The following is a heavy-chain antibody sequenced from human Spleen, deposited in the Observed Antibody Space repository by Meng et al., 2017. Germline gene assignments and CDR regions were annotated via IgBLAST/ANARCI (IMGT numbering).Heavy chain of an antibody. J-gene: IGHJ6*02. Sequence: GGSLRLSCVASGFTFSGHWMTWVRQAPGKGLEWVAKIKEDGSEKYYVDSVKGRFTISKDNAKNSQYLQMNSLRAEDTAVYYCARFHYDGMGVWGQGTTVTVSS. CDR3: ARFHYDGMGV. CDR2: IKEDGSEK. CDR1: GFTFSGHW. V-gene: IGHV3-7*01.